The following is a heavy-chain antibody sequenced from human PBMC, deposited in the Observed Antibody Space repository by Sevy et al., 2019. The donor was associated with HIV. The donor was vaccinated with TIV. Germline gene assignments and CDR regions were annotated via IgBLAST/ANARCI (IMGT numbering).Heavy chain of an antibody. V-gene: IGHV3-53*01. D-gene: IGHD3-22*01. CDR2: IYSGGST. J-gene: IGHJ6*02. Sequence: GGSLRLSCAASGFTVSSNYMSWVRQAPGKGLEWVSVIYSGGSTYYADSVKGRFTISRDNSKNTLYLQMNSLRAEDTAVYYCARDRYYYDSSGYSYYYGMDVWGQGTTVTVSS. CDR3: ARDRYYYDSSGYSYYYGMDV. CDR1: GFTVSSNY.